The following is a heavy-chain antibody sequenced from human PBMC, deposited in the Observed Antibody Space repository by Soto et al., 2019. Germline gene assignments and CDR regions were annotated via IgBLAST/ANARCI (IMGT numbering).Heavy chain of an antibody. J-gene: IGHJ4*02. V-gene: IGHV1-46*03. CDR1: GFTVTRHY. CDR2: IDPSGGST. CDR3: TRGSTVVTLDYFDS. D-gene: IGHD2-21*02. Sequence: ASVKVSCKASGFTVTRHYMYWVRQSPGKGLEWMGIIDPSGGSTTYAQKFQDRVTMTRDMSTRTVYMELSSLRSDDTAIYYCTRGSTVVTLDYFDSWGLGTLVTVSS.